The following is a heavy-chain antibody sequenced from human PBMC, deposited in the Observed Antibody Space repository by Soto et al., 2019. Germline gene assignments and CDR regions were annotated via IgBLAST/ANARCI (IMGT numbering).Heavy chain of an antibody. CDR1: GFTFSTNW. J-gene: IGHJ6*03. D-gene: IGHD1-20*01. V-gene: IGHV3-7*01. Sequence: QLVESGGGLVQPGGSLRLSCAASGFTFSTNWMSWVRQAPGKGLEWVANIKQDGGEKYYVDSVKGRFTISRDNAKNSLYLQMNSLRAEDTARYYCASSLYNWNNIYYYYYMDVWGKGTTVTVSS. CDR3: ASSLYNWNNIYYYYYMDV. CDR2: IKQDGGEK.